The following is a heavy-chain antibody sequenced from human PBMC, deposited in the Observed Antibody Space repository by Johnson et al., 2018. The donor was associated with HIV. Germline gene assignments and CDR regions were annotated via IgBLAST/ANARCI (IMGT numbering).Heavy chain of an antibody. Sequence: MLLVESGGGLVKPGGSLRLSCAASGFSFSNAWMTWVRQAPGKGLEWIGHLKSKTDGGTTDYAALVKGRFTISRDDSKTTLYLQMNSLKTEDTAVYYCTTYTTMVTMYVEIKGGAFDIWGQGTMVTVSS. CDR2: LKSKTDGGTT. CDR1: GFSFSNAW. V-gene: IGHV3-15*01. J-gene: IGHJ3*02. CDR3: TTYTTMVTMYVEIKGGAFDI. D-gene: IGHD5-18*01.